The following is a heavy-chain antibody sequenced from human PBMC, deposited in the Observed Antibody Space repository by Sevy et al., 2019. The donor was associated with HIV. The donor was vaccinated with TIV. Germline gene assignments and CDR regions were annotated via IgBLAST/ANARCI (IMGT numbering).Heavy chain of an antibody. CDR1: GFTFSSYW. V-gene: IGHV3-7*03. Sequence: GGSLRLSCAASGFTFSSYWMSWVRQAPGKGLEWVALIKRDGTEKYYVDSVKGRFTISRDNAKNSLYLQMNSLRAEDTAVYYCARDCSSSSCLWGMDVWGQGTTVTVSS. J-gene: IGHJ6*02. CDR3: ARDCSSSSCLWGMDV. D-gene: IGHD2-2*01. CDR2: IKRDGTEK.